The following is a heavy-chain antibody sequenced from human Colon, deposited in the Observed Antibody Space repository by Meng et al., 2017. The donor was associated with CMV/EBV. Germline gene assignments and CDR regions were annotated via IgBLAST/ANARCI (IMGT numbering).Heavy chain of an antibody. CDR3: AKVLRTGTTISPLGS. Sequence: GESLKISCAASGFIFDDYTMHWVRQAPGKGLEWVSLISWDGGVISYAVSVRGRFTISRDNSKNSLYLQMNSLSAEDTAFYYCAKVLRTGTTISPLGSWGQGTLVTVSS. CDR1: GFIFDDYT. D-gene: IGHD1-1*01. V-gene: IGHV3-43*01. J-gene: IGHJ5*02. CDR2: ISWDGGVI.